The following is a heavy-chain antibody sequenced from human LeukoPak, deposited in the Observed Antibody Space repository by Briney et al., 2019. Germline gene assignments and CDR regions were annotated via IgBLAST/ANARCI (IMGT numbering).Heavy chain of an antibody. Sequence: GGSLRLSCAASGFTFSSYSMSWVRQAPGKGLEWISYISSSSSTIYYADSVKGRFTISRDNAKNSLYLQMNSLRAEDTAVYYCAREPIIFGWLLSVHYYYGMDVWGQGTTVTVSS. J-gene: IGHJ6*02. CDR3: AREPIIFGWLLSVHYYYGMDV. CDR2: ISSSSSTI. CDR1: GFTFSSYS. D-gene: IGHD3-9*01. V-gene: IGHV3-48*01.